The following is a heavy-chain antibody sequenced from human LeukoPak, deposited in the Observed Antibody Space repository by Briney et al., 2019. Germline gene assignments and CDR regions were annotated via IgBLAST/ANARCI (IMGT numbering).Heavy chain of an antibody. CDR1: GGSIRSYY. V-gene: IGHV4-59*01. J-gene: IGHJ3*02. CDR2: FYYSGST. Sequence: SETLSLTCTVSGGSIRSYYYNWIRQPPGKGLEWIGHFYYSGSTNYNPSLGSRVTLSVDPSKNQFSLKLTSVTAADTAVYYCAGKKGSGWDSWAFDIWGQETMVTVSS. D-gene: IGHD6-19*01. CDR3: AGKKGSGWDSWAFDI.